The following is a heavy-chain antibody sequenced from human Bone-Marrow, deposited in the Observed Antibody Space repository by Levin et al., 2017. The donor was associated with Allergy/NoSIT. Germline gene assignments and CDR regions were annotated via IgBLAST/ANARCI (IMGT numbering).Heavy chain of an antibody. V-gene: IGHV3-7*03. D-gene: IGHD3-3*01. Sequence: GESLKISCAASGFTFETYWMTWVRQGPGKGLEWVANIKYDGSDKFLADSVKGRFAVSRDNAENSLYLHMNNVKADDTADYFGARGFLSYFDPGSGSVQAACDLWGQGPRVTVSS. CDR3: ARGFLSYFDPGSGSVQAACDL. CDR1: GFTFETYW. J-gene: IGHJ3*01. CDR2: IKYDGSDK.